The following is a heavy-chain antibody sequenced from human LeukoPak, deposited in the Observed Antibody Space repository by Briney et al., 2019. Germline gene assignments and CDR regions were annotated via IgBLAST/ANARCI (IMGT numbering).Heavy chain of an antibody. CDR3: ARARLTDYVWGRRTFDI. Sequence: GGSLRLSCAASGFTFSSYSMNWVRQAPGKGLEWVSFISTSSSYIYYADSVKGRFTISRDNAKKSLYLQMNSLRAEDTAVYYCARARLTDYVWGRRTFDIWGQGTMVTISS. CDR1: GFTFSSYS. V-gene: IGHV3-21*01. J-gene: IGHJ3*02. CDR2: ISTSSSYI. D-gene: IGHD3-16*01.